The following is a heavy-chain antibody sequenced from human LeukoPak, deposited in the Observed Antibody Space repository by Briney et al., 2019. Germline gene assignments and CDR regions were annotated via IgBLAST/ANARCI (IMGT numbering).Heavy chain of an antibody. CDR1: GGSISSGGYY. Sequence: SQTLSLTCTVSGGSISSGGYYGSWIRQHPGKGLEWIGYIYYSGSTYYNPSLKSRVTISVDTSKNQFSLKLSSVTAADTAVYYCARDLYDFWSGYRPGMDVWAKGPRSPSP. D-gene: IGHD3-3*01. V-gene: IGHV4-31*03. CDR2: IYYSGST. J-gene: IGHJ6*02. CDR3: ARDLYDFWSGYRPGMDV.